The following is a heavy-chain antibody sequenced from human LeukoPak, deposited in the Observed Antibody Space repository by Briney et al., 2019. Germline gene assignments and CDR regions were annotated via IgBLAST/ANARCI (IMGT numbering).Heavy chain of an antibody. J-gene: IGHJ4*02. CDR2: IKQDGSEK. V-gene: IGHV3-7*01. CDR3: VREEFSMATGLFDY. Sequence: GRSLTLSCPPYAFTFSAYWMSSVRQAPGKGLEWVANIKQDGSEKNYVDSVKGRFTISRDNAKNSLHLQMNSLRAEDTAVYYCVREEFSMATGLFDYWGQGTLLTVSS. CDR1: AFTFSAYW. D-gene: IGHD5-24*01.